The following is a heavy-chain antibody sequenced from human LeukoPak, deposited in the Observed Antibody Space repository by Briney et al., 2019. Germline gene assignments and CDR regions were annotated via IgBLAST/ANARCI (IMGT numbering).Heavy chain of an antibody. V-gene: IGHV3-7*01. Sequence: GGSLRLSCEASGFTFSNDWMSWVRQAPGKGLEWLANIRQDGGDKHYVDSMKGRFTISRDNAKNSVYLQMNSLRVEDTARYYCARYSGGPGDPGGFDSWGQGTLVTVSS. CDR2: IRQDGGDK. D-gene: IGHD2-21*01. J-gene: IGHJ4*02. CDR1: GFTFSNDW. CDR3: ARYSGGPGDPGGFDS.